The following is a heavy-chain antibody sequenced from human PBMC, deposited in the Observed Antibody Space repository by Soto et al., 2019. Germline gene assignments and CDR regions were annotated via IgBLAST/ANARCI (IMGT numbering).Heavy chain of an antibody. J-gene: IGHJ6*04. D-gene: IGHD3-22*01. Sequence: QVPLVQSGTEVKKPGASVKVSCKASGYTFNSYGISWVRQAPGQGLEWMGGISPYDDNTNYAQNLQGRITMTTDTSTRTAYMERRSLRSDDTAVYYCARGGYYDSSGSRNYHYYGMDAWGEGTTVTVSA. CDR3: ARGGYYDSSGSRNYHYYGMDA. V-gene: IGHV1-18*01. CDR1: GYTFNSYG. CDR2: ISPYDDNT.